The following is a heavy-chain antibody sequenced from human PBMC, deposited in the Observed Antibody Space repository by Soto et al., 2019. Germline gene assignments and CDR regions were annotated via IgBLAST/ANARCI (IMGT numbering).Heavy chain of an antibody. V-gene: IGHV3-30-3*02. CDR3: AKDPTSGIAVAGTFDY. CDR2: MSYDGSNK. J-gene: IGHJ4*02. CDR1: GFTFSSYA. D-gene: IGHD6-13*01. Sequence: QVQLVESGGGVVQPGRSLRLSCAASGFTFSSYAMHWVRQAPGKGLEWVAIMSYDGSNKYYADSVKGRFTISRDNSKKTLYLQMNSLRAEDTAVYYCAKDPTSGIAVAGTFDYWGQGTLVTVSS.